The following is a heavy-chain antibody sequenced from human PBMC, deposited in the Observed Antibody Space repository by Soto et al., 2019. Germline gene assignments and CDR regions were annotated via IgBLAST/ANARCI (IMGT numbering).Heavy chain of an antibody. Sequence: GASVKVSCKAPGGTFSSYAISWVRQAPGQGLEWMGGITPIFGTANYAQKFQGRVTITADESTSTAYMELSSLRSEDTAVYYCARGGIIAARPFSAFDIWGQGTMVTVSS. CDR3: ARGGIIAARPFSAFDI. D-gene: IGHD6-6*01. J-gene: IGHJ3*02. CDR2: ITPIFGTA. CDR1: GGTFSSYA. V-gene: IGHV1-69*13.